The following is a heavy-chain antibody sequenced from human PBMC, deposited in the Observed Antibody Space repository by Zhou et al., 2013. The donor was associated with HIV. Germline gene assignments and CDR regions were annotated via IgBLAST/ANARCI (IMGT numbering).Heavy chain of an antibody. CDR1: GYTFTSYY. J-gene: IGHJ3*02. Sequence: QVHLVQSGAEVKKPGASVKVSCKASGYTFTSYYMHWVRQAPGQGLEWMGIINPSGGSTSYAQKFQGRVTMTRDTSTSTVYMELSSLRSEDTAVYYCARDGGYDWRLYAFDIWAKGQWSPSLQ. CDR2: INPSGGST. CDR3: ARDGGYDWRLYAFDI. D-gene: IGHD5-12*01. V-gene: IGHV1-46*01.